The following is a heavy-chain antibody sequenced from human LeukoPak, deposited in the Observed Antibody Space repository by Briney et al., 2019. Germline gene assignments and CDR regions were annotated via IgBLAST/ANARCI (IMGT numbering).Heavy chain of an antibody. CDR3: AGYVEKLELEPGDRIWFDP. J-gene: IGHJ5*02. Sequence: ASVTLSCTASGYTFTGYYMHWVRNAPGQGLGWMGWINPNSGGTNYAKKFQGRVTMTRDTTISTAYMELSRLRSDAAAVYNLAGYVEKLELEPGDRIWFDPWGQGTLVTVSS. D-gene: IGHD1-7*01. CDR2: INPNSGGT. V-gene: IGHV1-2*02. CDR1: GYTFTGYY.